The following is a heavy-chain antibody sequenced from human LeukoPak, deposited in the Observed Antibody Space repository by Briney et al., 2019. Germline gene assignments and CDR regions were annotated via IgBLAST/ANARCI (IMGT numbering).Heavy chain of an antibody. D-gene: IGHD5-24*01. CDR3: ARDRDYRFDY. CDR2: ISANSGNT. Sequence: ASVKVPCKASGYTFTDNGISWVRQAPGEGLEWMGWISANSGNTIFVQKFQGRVSMTTDTSSSTAYMELRSLRSDDTAIYYCARDRDYRFDYWGQGTLVTVPS. V-gene: IGHV1-18*01. CDR1: GYTFTDNG. J-gene: IGHJ4*02.